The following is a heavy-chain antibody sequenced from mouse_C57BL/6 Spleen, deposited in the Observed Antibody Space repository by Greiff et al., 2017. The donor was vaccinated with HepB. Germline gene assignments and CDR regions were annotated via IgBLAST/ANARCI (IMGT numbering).Heavy chain of an antibody. D-gene: IGHD4-1*01. Sequence: VQLQQPGAELVKPGASVKLSCKASGYTFTSYWMHWVKQRPGRGLEWIGRIDPNSGGTKYNEKFKSKATLTVDKPSSTAYMQLSSLTSEDSAVYYCAGTGTRGDWYFDVWGTGTTVTVSS. CDR1: GYTFTSYW. CDR2: IDPNSGGT. J-gene: IGHJ1*03. V-gene: IGHV1-72*01. CDR3: AGTGTRGDWYFDV.